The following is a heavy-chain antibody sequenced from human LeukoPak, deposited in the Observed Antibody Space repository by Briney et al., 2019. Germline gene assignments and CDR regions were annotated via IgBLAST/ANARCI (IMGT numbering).Heavy chain of an antibody. Sequence: PGRSLRLSCAASGFTFSSYSMNWVRQAPGKGLEWVSSISSSSSYIYYADSVKGRFTISRDNAKNSLYLQMNSLRAEDTAVYYCARGDSSGSQGVDYYYYMDVWGKGTTVTISS. CDR1: GFTFSSYS. CDR2: ISSSSSYI. D-gene: IGHD3-22*01. V-gene: IGHV3-21*01. CDR3: ARGDSSGSQGVDYYYYMDV. J-gene: IGHJ6*03.